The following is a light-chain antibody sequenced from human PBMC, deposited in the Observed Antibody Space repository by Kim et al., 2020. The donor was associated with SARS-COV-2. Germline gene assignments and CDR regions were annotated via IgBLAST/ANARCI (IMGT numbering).Light chain of an antibody. V-gene: IGKV3-20*01. J-gene: IGKJ1*01. CDR1: QSVSSSY. Sequence: EIVLTQSPGTLSLSPGERATLSCRASQSVSSSYLAWYQQKPGQAPRLLIYGASSRATGIPDRFSGSGSGTDFTLTISRLEPEDFAVYYCQQYGSSPRTFVKVTQVHIK. CDR2: GAS. CDR3: QQYGSSPRT.